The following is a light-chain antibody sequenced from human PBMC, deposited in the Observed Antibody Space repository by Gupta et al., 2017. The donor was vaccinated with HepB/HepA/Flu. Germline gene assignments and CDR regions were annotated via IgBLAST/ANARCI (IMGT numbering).Light chain of an antibody. CDR1: SSDIGAYNL. V-gene: IGLV2-8*01. J-gene: IGLJ1*01. Sequence: QSPPPQPPSASGSPGQSVTISCPGTSSDIGAYNLVSWYQQHPGKAPKLIIYDVFQRPSGVPDRFSGSKSGNTASLTVSGLQAEDEADYYCFSYAGNDNWVFGGGTKVTVL. CDR2: DVF. CDR3: FSYAGNDNWV.